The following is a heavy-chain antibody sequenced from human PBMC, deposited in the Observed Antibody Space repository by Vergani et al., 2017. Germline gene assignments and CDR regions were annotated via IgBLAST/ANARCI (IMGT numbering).Heavy chain of an antibody. CDR3: ARGAGVSSRDDEVYYYGMDV. D-gene: IGHD6-6*01. CDR1: GYTFTSDY. J-gene: IGHJ6*02. CDR2: INPSGGST. V-gene: IGHV1-46*01. Sequence: QVQLVQSGAEVKKPGASVKVSCKASGYTFTSDYMHWVRQAPGQGLEWMGIINPSGGSTSYAQKFQGRVTITADESTSTAYMELSSLRSEDTAVYYCARGAGVSSRDDEVYYYGMDVWGQGTTVTVSS.